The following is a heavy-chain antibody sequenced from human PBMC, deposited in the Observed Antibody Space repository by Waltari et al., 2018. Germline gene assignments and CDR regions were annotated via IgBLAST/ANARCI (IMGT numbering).Heavy chain of an antibody. CDR1: GYTFTDYY. Sequence: EVQLVQSGAEVKKPGATVKISCKASGYTFTDYYMHWVQQAPGKGLEWMGRVDPEDGETIYAEKFQGRVTITADTSTDTAYMELSSLRSEDTAVYYCATKYCSSTSCYRDAFDIWGQGTMVTVSS. D-gene: IGHD2-2*01. V-gene: IGHV1-69-2*01. CDR2: VDPEDGET. CDR3: ATKYCSSTSCYRDAFDI. J-gene: IGHJ3*02.